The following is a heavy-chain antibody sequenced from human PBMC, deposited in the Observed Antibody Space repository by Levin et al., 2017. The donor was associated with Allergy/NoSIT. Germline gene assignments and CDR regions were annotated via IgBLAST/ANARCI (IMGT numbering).Heavy chain of an antibody. J-gene: IGHJ4*02. V-gene: IGHV3-11*01. CDR3: ARDILYYYDSSGYLLDY. Sequence: GESLKISCAASGFTFSDYYMSWIRQAPGKGLEWVSYISSSGSTIYYADSVKGRFTISRDNAKNSLYLQMNSLRAEDTAVYYCARDILYYYDSSGYLLDYWGQGTLVTVSS. CDR1: GFTFSDYY. D-gene: IGHD3-22*01. CDR2: ISSSGSTI.